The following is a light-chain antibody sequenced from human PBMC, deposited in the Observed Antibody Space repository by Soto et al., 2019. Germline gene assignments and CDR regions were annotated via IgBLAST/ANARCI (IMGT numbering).Light chain of an antibody. CDR2: VNSGGSH. CDR3: QTWGTGSAIVV. V-gene: IGLV4-69*01. CDR1: SGHSNYA. Sequence: QPVLTQSPSASASLGASVKLTCTLSSGHSNYAIAWHQQQPEKGPRYLMKVNSGGSHIKGDGISDRFSGASSGAERYLFISSLQSEDEEDYYCQTWGTGSAIVVFGGGTQLTVL. J-gene: IGLJ7*01.